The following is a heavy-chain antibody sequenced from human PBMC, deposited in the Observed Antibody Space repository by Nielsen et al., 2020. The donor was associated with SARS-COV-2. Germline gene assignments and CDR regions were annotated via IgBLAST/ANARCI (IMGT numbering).Heavy chain of an antibody. CDR3: ARSAFTVTIPGQD. CDR2: INPNSGGT. J-gene: IGHJ4*02. Sequence: ASVKVSCKASGYTFTGYYMHWVRQAPGQGLEWMGRINPNSGGTNYDQKFHGRVTMTRDTSISTADMELSRLRSDDPAVYYCARSAFTVTIPGQDWGQGTLVTGSS. D-gene: IGHD4-17*01. V-gene: IGHV1-2*06. CDR1: GYTFTGYY.